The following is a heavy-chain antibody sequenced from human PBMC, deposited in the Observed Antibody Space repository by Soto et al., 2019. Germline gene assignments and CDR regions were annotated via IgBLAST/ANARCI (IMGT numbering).Heavy chain of an antibody. V-gene: IGHV3-23*01. D-gene: IGHD6-19*01. Sequence: EVHLLESGGGLLQPGGSLRLSCAASGFSFSTYAMSWVRQAPGKGLEWVSAISGSGGTTHYADSVKGRFTISRDNSKNTLYLQMNSLRAEDTALYYCVARPFGSGWYYFDYWGQGALVTVSS. CDR1: GFSFSTYA. CDR3: VARPFGSGWYYFDY. J-gene: IGHJ4*02. CDR2: ISGSGGTT.